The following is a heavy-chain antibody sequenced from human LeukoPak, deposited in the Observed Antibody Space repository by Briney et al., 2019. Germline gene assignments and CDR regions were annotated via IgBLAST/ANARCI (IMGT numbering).Heavy chain of an antibody. CDR1: GYTFISYD. D-gene: IGHD5-18*01. Sequence: ASVKVSCKASGYTFISYDMNRVRQATGQGLEWMGWMNPNSGNTGYAQKFQGRVTMTRNTSIRTAYMELSSLRSEDTAVYYCARGDSTAMAIDYWGQGTPVTVSS. V-gene: IGHV1-8*01. CDR3: ARGDSTAMAIDY. J-gene: IGHJ4*02. CDR2: MNPNSGNT.